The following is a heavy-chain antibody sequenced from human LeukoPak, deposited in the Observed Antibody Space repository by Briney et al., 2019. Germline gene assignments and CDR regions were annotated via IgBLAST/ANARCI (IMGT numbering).Heavy chain of an antibody. CDR1: GGSISSPTYY. V-gene: IGHV4-39*01. J-gene: IGHJ4*02. CDR3: ARLGGYYDPPGY. CDR2: IHYSGST. Sequence: SETLSLTCTVSGGSISSPTYYWAWIRQPPGKGLEWIGTIHYSGSTFYNPSLKSRATISVDTSKNQFSLKLSSVTAADTAVYYCARLGGYYDPPGYWGQGTLVTVSS. D-gene: IGHD3-22*01.